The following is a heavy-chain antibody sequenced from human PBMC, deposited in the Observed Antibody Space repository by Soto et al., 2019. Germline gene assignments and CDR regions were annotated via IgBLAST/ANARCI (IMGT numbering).Heavy chain of an antibody. CDR1: GFTFSSYT. CDR2: ISGSGGSP. J-gene: IGHJ5*01. Sequence: EVQVLESGGGLVQPGGSLRLSCAASGFTFSSYTMAWVRQAPGKGLEWVSSISGSGGSPYYADSVQGRFTISRDHYKNTGPLQMTSLRAEDTATYHCTKARCPGDDCYVTDSWRHGTLVIVSS. D-gene: IGHD2-21*01. V-gene: IGHV3-23*01. CDR3: TKARCPGDDCYVTDS.